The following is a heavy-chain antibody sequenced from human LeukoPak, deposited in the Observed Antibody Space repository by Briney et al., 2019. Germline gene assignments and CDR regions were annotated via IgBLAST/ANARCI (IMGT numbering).Heavy chain of an antibody. J-gene: IGHJ6*02. CDR2: LSASGEST. CDR1: GFTFSSYA. V-gene: IGHV3-23*01. CDR3: ARVRVVSYYGMDV. Sequence: PGGSLRLSCAASGFTFSSYAMSWVRQAPGKGLEWVSALSASGESTYYADSVKGRFTISRDNSKNTLYLHMSSLRAEDTAVYYCARVRVVSYYGMDVWGQGTTVIVSS.